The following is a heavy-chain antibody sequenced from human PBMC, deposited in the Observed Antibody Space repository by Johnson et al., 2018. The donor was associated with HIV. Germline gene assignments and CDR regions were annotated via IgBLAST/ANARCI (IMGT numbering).Heavy chain of an antibody. CDR2: IYSGGST. CDR3: ARWGVVTPHAFDI. CDR1: GFTFSSYG. V-gene: IGHV3-NL1*01. J-gene: IGHJ3*02. Sequence: QVQLVESGGGVVQPGRSLRLSCAASGFTFSSYGMHWVRQAPGKGLEWVSAIYSGGSTYYADSVKGRFTISRDNSKNTLDLQMNSLRAEDTAVYYCARWGVVTPHAFDIWGQGTMVTVSS. D-gene: IGHD4-23*01.